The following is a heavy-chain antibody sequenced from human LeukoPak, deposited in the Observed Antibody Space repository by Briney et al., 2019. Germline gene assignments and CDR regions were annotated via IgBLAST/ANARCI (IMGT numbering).Heavy chain of an antibody. Sequence: PSETLSLTCTVSGGSLSSSSYYWGWIRQPPGKGLEWIGSIYYSGSTYYNPSLKSRVTISVDTSKNQFSLKLSSVTAADTAVYYCARVRKVTAIPAFGTFDYWGQGTLVTVSS. J-gene: IGHJ4*02. D-gene: IGHD2-21*02. CDR2: IYYSGST. CDR1: GGSLSSSSYY. V-gene: IGHV4-39*01. CDR3: ARVRKVTAIPAFGTFDY.